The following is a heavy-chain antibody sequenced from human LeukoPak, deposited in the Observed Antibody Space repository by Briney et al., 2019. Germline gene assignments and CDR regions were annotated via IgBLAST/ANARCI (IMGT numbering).Heavy chain of an antibody. J-gene: IGHJ4*02. CDR3: ARGYSSGWYVFGY. D-gene: IGHD6-19*01. CDR1: GYTFTGYY. CDR2: INPNSGGT. Sequence: GASVKVSCKASGYTFTGYYMHWVRQAPGQGLEWMGWINPNSGGTNYAQKFQGRVTMTRDTSISTAYMELSRLRSDDTAVYYCARGYSSGWYVFGYWGQGTLVTVSS. V-gene: IGHV1-2*02.